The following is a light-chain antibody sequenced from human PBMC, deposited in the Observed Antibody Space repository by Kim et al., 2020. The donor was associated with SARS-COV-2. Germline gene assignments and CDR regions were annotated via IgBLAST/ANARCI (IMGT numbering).Light chain of an antibody. Sequence: SPGERATLSCRARQRVSSYLTWYQQKSGQPPRLLSYDASKRATGIPARFSGSGSGTDFTLTISSLEPEDFAVYYCQQRSNWPLTFGGGTKVDIK. CDR2: DAS. CDR1: QRVSSY. CDR3: QQRSNWPLT. V-gene: IGKV3-11*01. J-gene: IGKJ4*01.